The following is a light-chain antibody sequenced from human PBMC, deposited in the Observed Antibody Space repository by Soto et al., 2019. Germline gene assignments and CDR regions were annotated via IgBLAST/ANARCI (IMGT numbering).Light chain of an antibody. CDR2: AAS. CDR1: QAISSS. J-gene: IGKJ2*01. V-gene: IGKV1-9*01. Sequence: DIRLTQSPSFLSASVEDRVTITCRASQAISSSLAWYQHNPGKAPKLLIYAASTLQNGVPSSFSGSGSGTEFTLTISSLQPEDFATYYCQHLNDYRYTFGQGTKVEIK. CDR3: QHLNDYRYT.